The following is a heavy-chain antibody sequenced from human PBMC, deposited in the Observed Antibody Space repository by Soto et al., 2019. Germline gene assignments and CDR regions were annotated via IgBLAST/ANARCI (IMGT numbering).Heavy chain of an antibody. D-gene: IGHD3-16*01. J-gene: IGHJ4*02. CDR2: IRSKAYGGTT. V-gene: IGHV3-49*03. CDR3: TRDGYDYVWGSRLYYFDY. Sequence: GGSLRLSCTASGFTFGDYAMSWFRQAPGKGLEWVGFIRSKAYGGTTEYAASVKGRFTISRDDSKSIAYLQMNSLKTEDTAVYYCTRDGYDYVWGSRLYYFDYWGQGTLVTVSS. CDR1: GFTFGDYA.